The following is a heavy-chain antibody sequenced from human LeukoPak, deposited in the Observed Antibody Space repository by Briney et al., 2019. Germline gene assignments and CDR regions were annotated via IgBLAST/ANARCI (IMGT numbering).Heavy chain of an antibody. Sequence: GGSLRLSCAASGFTFSNCAMHWVRQAPGKGPEYVSVISSYGDKTYYADSVKGRFTISRDNSKNTVSLQMSSLRAEDTAVYYCVKDLYKGDTSSWYYFDYWGQGTLVTVSS. CDR3: VKDLYKGDTSSWYYFDY. D-gene: IGHD6-13*01. CDR2: ISSYGDKT. V-gene: IGHV3-64D*06. J-gene: IGHJ4*02. CDR1: GFTFSNCA.